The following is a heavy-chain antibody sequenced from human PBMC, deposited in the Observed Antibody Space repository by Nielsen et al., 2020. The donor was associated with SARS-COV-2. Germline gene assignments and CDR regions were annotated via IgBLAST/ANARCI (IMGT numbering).Heavy chain of an antibody. CDR1: GLIFGTYG. CDR2: IWYDGSNK. D-gene: IGHD6-13*01. Sequence: GESLKISCRASGLIFGTYGMHWVRQAPGKGLEWVAGIWYDGSNKYYADSVKGRFTISRDNSKNTLYLQMNSLRAEDTALYYCARALPGGYSSSWCVDDSFDIWGHGTMVTFSS. CDR3: ARALPGGYSSSWCVDDSFDI. V-gene: IGHV3-33*01. J-gene: IGHJ3*02.